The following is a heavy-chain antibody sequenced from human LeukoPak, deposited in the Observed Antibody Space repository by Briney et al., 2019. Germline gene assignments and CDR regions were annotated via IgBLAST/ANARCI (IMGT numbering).Heavy chain of an antibody. Sequence: GEPLKISCKGSGYSINNYWIGWVRQMPGKGLEWMGIIYPADSDIRYSPSFQGQVTISADKSISTAYLQWSSLKASDTAMYYCARQEYCSGGSCYTWFDPWGQGTLVTVSS. CDR3: ARQEYCSGGSCYTWFDP. CDR2: IYPADSDI. CDR1: GYSINNYW. V-gene: IGHV5-51*01. D-gene: IGHD2-15*01. J-gene: IGHJ5*02.